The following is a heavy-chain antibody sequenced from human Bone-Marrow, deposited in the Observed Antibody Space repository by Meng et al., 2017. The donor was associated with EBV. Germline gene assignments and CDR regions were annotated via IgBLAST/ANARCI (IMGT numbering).Heavy chain of an antibody. Sequence: QVQLLHSGSAFKKPGASVNVSYKASGYTYTSYAMNWVRQAPGQGLEWMGWINTNTGNPTYAQGFTGRFVFSLDTSVSTAYLQISSLKAEDTAVYYCARGKGSSWYNWFDPWGQGTPVTVSS. V-gene: IGHV7-4-1*02. D-gene: IGHD6-13*01. J-gene: IGHJ5*02. CDR1: GYTYTSYA. CDR2: INTNTGNP. CDR3: ARGKGSSWYNWFDP.